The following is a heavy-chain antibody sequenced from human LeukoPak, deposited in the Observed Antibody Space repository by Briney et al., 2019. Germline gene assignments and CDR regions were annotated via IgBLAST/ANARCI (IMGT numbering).Heavy chain of an antibody. CDR2: INPSGGST. Sequence: GASVKVSCTASGYTFTSFYMHWVRQAPGQGLEWMGIINPSGGSTSYAQKFQGRVTMTRDTSTSTVYMEVSSLRSEDTAVYYCARAGDYYLPRDYWGQGTLVTVSS. J-gene: IGHJ4*02. CDR1: GYTFTSFY. D-gene: IGHD2/OR15-2a*01. V-gene: IGHV1-46*01. CDR3: ARAGDYYLPRDY.